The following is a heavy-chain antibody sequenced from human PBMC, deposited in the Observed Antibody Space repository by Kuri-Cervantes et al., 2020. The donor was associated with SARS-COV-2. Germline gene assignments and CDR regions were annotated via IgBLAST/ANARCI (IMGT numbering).Heavy chain of an antibody. CDR3: ARSTPFRRLVVXXQGGAFDI. V-gene: IGHV1-2*04. CDR2: INPNRGGT. Sequence: ASVKVSCKASGYTFTGYYMHWVRQAPGQGLEWMGWINPNRGGTNYAQKFQGWVTMTRDTSISTVYMELSRLRSDDTAVYYCARSTPFRRLVVXXQGGAFDIWGQGTMVTVSS. D-gene: IGHD3-22*01. CDR1: GYTFTGYY. J-gene: IGHJ3*02.